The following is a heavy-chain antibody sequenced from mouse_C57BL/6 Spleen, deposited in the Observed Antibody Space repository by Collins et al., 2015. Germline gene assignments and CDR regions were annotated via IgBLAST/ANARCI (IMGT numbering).Heavy chain of an antibody. V-gene: IGHV7-3*01. D-gene: IGHD1-1*01. J-gene: IGHJ2*01. CDR1: GFTFTDYY. CDR2: IRNKANGYTT. Sequence: EVKLVESGGGLVQPGGSLSLSCAASGFTFTDYYMSWVRQPPGKALEWLGFIRNKANGYTTEYSASVKGRFTISRDNSQGILYLQMNALRAEDSATYYCARYRFYYGQNFFDYWGQGTTLTVSS. CDR3: ARYRFYYGQNFFDY.